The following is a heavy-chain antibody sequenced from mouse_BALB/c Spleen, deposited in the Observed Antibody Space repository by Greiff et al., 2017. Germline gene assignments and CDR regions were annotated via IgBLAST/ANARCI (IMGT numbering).Heavy chain of an antibody. J-gene: IGHJ4*01. D-gene: IGHD1-1*01. Sequence: VKLMESGPGLVAPSQSLSISCTVSGFSLTSYGVHWVRQPPGKGLEWLGVIWAGGSTNYNSALMSRLSISKDNSKSQVFLKMNSLQTDDTAMYYCARESLLLRYAMDYWGQGTSVTVSS. CDR1: GFSLTSYG. CDR3: ARESLLLRYAMDY. CDR2: IWAGGST. V-gene: IGHV2-9*02.